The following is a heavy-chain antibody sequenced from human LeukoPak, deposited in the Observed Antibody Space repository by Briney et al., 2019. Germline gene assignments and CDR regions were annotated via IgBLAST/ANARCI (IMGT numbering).Heavy chain of an antibody. V-gene: IGHV3-23*01. Sequence: PGGSLRLSCAASGFIFSSYDMNWVRQAPGKGLEWVSLISGSDGSTYYADSMKGRFTISRDNSKNTLYLRMNSLRAEDTAVYYCAKVYGGNSGPFDYWGQGTLVTVSS. D-gene: IGHD4-23*01. CDR3: AKVYGGNSGPFDY. CDR1: GFIFSSYD. J-gene: IGHJ4*02. CDR2: ISGSDGST.